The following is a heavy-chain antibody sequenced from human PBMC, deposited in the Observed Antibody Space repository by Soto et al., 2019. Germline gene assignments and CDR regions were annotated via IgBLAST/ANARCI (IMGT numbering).Heavy chain of an antibody. CDR1: GFTFRSYA. Sequence: GGSLRLSCAASGFTFRSYAMSWVRQAPGKGLEWVSAISGSGGSTYYADSVKGRFTISRDNSKNTLYLQMNSLRAEDTAVYYCAIDQEGDSRSYYGYWGQGTLVTVSS. V-gene: IGHV3-23*01. CDR2: ISGSGGST. D-gene: IGHD1-26*01. CDR3: AIDQEGDSRSYYGY. J-gene: IGHJ4*02.